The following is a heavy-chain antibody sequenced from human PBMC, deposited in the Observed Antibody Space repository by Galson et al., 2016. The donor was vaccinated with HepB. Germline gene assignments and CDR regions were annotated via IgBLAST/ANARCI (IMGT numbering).Heavy chain of an antibody. V-gene: IGHV1-2*02. Sequence: SCKASGYTFTGYYMHWVRQAPGQGLEWMGWINPNSGGTNYAQNFQGRVTTTRDTSISTAYMELSSLRSDDTAIYYCARPYYSSASYDRFDFWGQGSLVTVSS. D-gene: IGHD3-16*01. CDR1: GYTFTGYY. CDR2: INPNSGGT. J-gene: IGHJ4*02. CDR3: ARPYYSSASYDRFDF.